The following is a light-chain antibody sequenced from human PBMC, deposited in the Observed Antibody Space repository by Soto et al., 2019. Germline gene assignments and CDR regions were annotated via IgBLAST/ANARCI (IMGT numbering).Light chain of an antibody. Sequence: EIVLTQSPGTLSLSPGERATLSYRASQSVSSTSLAWYQHKPGQAPRLLIYGASSRATGIPDRFSGSGSGTDFTLTISRLEPEDFAVYFCQQYGSSPMTFGQGTRLEIK. CDR3: QQYGSSPMT. CDR2: GAS. J-gene: IGKJ5*01. CDR1: QSVSSTS. V-gene: IGKV3-20*01.